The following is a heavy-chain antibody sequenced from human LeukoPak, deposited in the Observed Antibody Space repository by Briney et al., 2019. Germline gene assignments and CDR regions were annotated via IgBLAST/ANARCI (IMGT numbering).Heavy chain of an antibody. Sequence: GGSLRLSCAASGFTLSSYDMSWVRQAPGKGLEWVSAITSGGSTYYADSVKGRLAVSRDNSYNSLSLQMNSLRAEDTAVYYCARSSHGFSWGQGTLVTVSS. CDR3: ARSSHGFS. D-gene: IGHD3-10*01. CDR1: GFTLSSYD. J-gene: IGHJ5*02. CDR2: ITSGGST. V-gene: IGHV3-23*01.